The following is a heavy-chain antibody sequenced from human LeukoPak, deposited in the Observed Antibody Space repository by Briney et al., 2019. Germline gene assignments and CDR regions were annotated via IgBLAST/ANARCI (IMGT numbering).Heavy chain of an antibody. CDR1: GYSLTSYW. D-gene: IGHD3-10*01. J-gene: IGHJ4*02. CDR2: IYPGDSDT. V-gene: IGHV5-51*01. CDR3: ARRLLGGSGSYLFDY. Sequence: GESLKISCKGSGYSLTSYWIGWVRQMPGRGLEWMGIIYPGDSDTRYSPSFQGQATISADKSISTAYLQWSSLKASDTAMYYCARRLLGGSGSYLFDYWGQGTLVTVSS.